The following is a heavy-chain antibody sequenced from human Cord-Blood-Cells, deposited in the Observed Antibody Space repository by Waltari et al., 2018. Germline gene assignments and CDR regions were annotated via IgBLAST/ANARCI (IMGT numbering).Heavy chain of an antibody. CDR3: ARILRCSGGSCYYYYYYGMDV. CDR1: GFSLSNARMG. V-gene: IGHV2-26*01. CDR2: IFSNDEK. D-gene: IGHD2-15*01. J-gene: IGHJ6*02. Sequence: QVTLKESGPVLVKPTETLTLTCTVSGFSLSNARMGVSWIRQPPGKALEWLAHIFSNDEKSYSTSLKSRLTISKDTSKSQVVLTMTNMDPVDTATYYCARILRCSGGSCYYYYYYGMDVWGQGTTVTVSS.